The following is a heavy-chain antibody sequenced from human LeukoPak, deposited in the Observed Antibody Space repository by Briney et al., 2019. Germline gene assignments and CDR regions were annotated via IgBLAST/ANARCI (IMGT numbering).Heavy chain of an antibody. J-gene: IGHJ4*02. CDR3: ARSRNVRTFDY. CDR1: GFTFSSYG. V-gene: IGHV3-30*02. Sequence: GGSLRLSCAASGFTFSSYGIHWVRQAPGKGLEWVTFIRHDGTNQHYGDSVKGRFTISRDNLKNTVFLQMNRVRAEDAAVYFCARSRNVRTFDYWGQGTLVAVSS. CDR2: IRHDGTNQ.